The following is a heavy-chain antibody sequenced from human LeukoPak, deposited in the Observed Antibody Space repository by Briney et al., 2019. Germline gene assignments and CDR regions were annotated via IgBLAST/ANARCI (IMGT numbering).Heavy chain of an antibody. V-gene: IGHV3-20*04. CDR2: INWNGGST. CDR3: ARGRPIAVAGDGFDY. CDR1: GFTFDDYG. Sequence: GGSLRLSCAASGFTFDDYGMSWVRQAPGKGLEWVSGINWNGGSTGYADSVKGRFTISRDNAKNSLYLQMNSLRAEDTALYYCARGRPIAVAGDGFDYWGQGTLVTVSS. J-gene: IGHJ4*02. D-gene: IGHD6-19*01.